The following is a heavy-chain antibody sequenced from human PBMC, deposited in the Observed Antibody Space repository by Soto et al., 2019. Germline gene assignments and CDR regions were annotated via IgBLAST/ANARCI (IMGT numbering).Heavy chain of an antibody. V-gene: IGHV3-7*03. CDR2: IKPDGRTK. CDR3: ARIAWRRRNFDY. J-gene: IGHJ4*02. Sequence: GGSLRLSCAASAFTSSSYWMSRIRQQPGKRPGWVSNIKPDGRTKYYVDSVKGRFTISRDNAKNSLYLQMNSLRAEDTAVYYCARIAWRRRNFDYWGQGTLVTVSS. CDR1: AFTSSSYW. D-gene: IGHD5-12*01.